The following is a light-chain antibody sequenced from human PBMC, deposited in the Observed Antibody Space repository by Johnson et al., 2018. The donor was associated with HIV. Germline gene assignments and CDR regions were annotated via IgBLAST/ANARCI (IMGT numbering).Light chain of an antibody. CDR3: GTWDSGLGAYV. CDR2: DND. CDR1: SSNIGNNY. Sequence: QSVLTQPPSVSAAPGQKVTISCSGSSSNIGNNYVSWYQQLPGTAPKLLIYDNDKRPSGIPDRFSGSKSGTSATLGITGLQTGDEADYYCGTWDSGLGAYVFGAGTKVTVL. V-gene: IGLV1-51*01. J-gene: IGLJ1*01.